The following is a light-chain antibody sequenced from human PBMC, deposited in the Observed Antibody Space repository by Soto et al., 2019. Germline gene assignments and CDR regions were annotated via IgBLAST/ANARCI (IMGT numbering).Light chain of an antibody. Sequence: QALVTQPPSVSGAPGQRVTISCTGNSSNLGAGYDVHWYQQLPGAVPKLVIFGNRNRPSGVPERFSGSKSGTSASLAITGLQAEDEADYYCQAYDYSLTASVFGGGTKLTVL. J-gene: IGLJ3*02. CDR2: GNR. V-gene: IGLV1-40*01. CDR1: SSNLGAGYD. CDR3: QAYDYSLTASV.